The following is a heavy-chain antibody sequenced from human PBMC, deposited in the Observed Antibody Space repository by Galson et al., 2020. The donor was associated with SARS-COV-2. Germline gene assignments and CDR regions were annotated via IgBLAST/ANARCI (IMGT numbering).Heavy chain of an antibody. CDR1: EFTFSSYG. J-gene: IGHJ6*02. CDR2: IWYDGSNK. CDR3: SGDGIFGVVSGLDV. V-gene: IGHV3-33*01. D-gene: IGHD3-3*01. Sequence: GGSLRLSCPAPEFTFSSYGMHWVRQAPGKGLEWVAVIWYDGSNKYYADSVKGRFTISRDTSKNTLYLQMNNLRAEDTAVYNCSGDGIFGVVSGLDVWGQGTTVTVAS.